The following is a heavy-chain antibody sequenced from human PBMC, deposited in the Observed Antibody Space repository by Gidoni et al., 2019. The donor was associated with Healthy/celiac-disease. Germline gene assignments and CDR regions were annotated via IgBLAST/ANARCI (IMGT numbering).Heavy chain of an antibody. V-gene: IGHV3-33*01. J-gene: IGHJ4*02. D-gene: IGHD2-21*02. CDR3: ARGSRKVVTATFDY. Sequence: QVQLVESGGGVVQPGRSLRLSCAASGFTFSSYGMHGVRQAPGKGLEWVAVIWYDGSNKYYADSVKGRFTISRDNSKNTLYLQMNSLRAEDTAVYYCARGSRKVVTATFDYWGQGTLVTVSS. CDR1: GFTFSSYG. CDR2: IWYDGSNK.